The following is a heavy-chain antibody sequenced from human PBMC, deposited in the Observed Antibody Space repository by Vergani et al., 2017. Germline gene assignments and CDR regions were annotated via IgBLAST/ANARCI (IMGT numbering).Heavy chain of an antibody. CDR3: VKDIAASGNYWYFDL. CDR1: GFTFDDYA. Sequence: EVQLVESGGGLVQPGRSLRLSCAAAGFTFDDYAMHWVRPAPGKGLEWVSGINWNSDSIAYADSVKGRLTISRDNAKNSLYLQMNSLRAEDTALYYCVKDIAASGNYWYFDLWGRGTLVTVSS. CDR2: INWNSDSI. D-gene: IGHD6-13*01. V-gene: IGHV3-9*01. J-gene: IGHJ2*01.